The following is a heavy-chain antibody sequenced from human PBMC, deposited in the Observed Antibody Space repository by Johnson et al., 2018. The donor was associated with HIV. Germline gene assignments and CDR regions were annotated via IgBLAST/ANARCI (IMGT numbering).Heavy chain of an antibody. V-gene: IGHV3-30-3*02. D-gene: IGHD3-22*01. CDR1: GFIFSDYA. J-gene: IGHJ3*02. Sequence: QVQLVESGGGVVRPGGSLRLSCAAPGFIFSDYAMHWVRQAPSKGLEWVAVLRYAGREKKYADSVRGRFPISRDNSKNTLYLQMNSLRAEDTAVYYCAKHYYDSSDYPLPFDIWGQGTMVTVSS. CDR3: AKHYYDSSDYPLPFDI. CDR2: LRYAGREK.